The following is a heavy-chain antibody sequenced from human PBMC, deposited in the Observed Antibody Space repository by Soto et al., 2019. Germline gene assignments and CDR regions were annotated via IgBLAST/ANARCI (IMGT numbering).Heavy chain of an antibody. CDR2: ISSSSYTI. D-gene: IGHD2-15*01. CDR3: ARGYCSGSTCFIGGRYFDY. Sequence: QTGGSLRLSCAASGFTFSSYRMNWVRQAPGKGLDWVSYISSSSYTIYYADSVKGRFTISRDNAKNSLYLQMNSLRDEDTAVYYCARGYCSGSTCFIGGRYFDYWGQGTLVTVSS. J-gene: IGHJ4*02. V-gene: IGHV3-48*02. CDR1: GFTFSSYR.